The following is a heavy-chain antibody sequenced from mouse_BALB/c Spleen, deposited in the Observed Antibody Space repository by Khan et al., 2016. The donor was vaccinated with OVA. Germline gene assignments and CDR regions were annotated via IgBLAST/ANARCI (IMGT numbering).Heavy chain of an antibody. CDR2: IIPRSGYT. V-gene: IGHV1-4*01. Sequence: VQLQESGAELARPGASVKMSCKVSGYTLTSNTMHWIKQRPGKGLEWIGYIIPRSGYTIYNQKFKDKATLHADISSSTAHMQLRSLTSDDSAVYYCARRTTDYAMDYWGQGTSVTVSS. D-gene: IGHD2-14*01. CDR1: GYTLTSNT. J-gene: IGHJ4*01. CDR3: ARRTTDYAMDY.